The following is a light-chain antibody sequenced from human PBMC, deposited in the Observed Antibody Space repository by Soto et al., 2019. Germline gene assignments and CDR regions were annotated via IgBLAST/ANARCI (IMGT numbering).Light chain of an antibody. J-gene: IGLJ2*01. CDR2: DDS. CDR3: QVWDSSSDHPGVV. Sequence: SYELTQPPSESVAPGQTANITCGGINIGSKSVHWYQRKSGQAPVLVVYDDSDRPSGIPERFSGSNSANTATLTISRVEAGDEADYYCQVWDSSSDHPGVVFGGGTKLTVL. CDR1: NIGSKS. V-gene: IGLV3-21*02.